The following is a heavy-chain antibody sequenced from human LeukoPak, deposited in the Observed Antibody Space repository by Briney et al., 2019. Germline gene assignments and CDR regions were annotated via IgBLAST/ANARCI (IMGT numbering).Heavy chain of an antibody. J-gene: IGHJ4*02. CDR1: GYTFPSYL. Sequence: GASVKVLCKTSGYTFPSYLIHWVRQAPGQGPEWMGRISPSSYYTKSAQKFRGRVTLTGDTSTSTVYLELSSLRSEDTAVYYCAREQGATYYFDYWGQGTLVTVSS. CDR3: AREQGATYYFDY. CDR2: ISPSSYYT. V-gene: IGHV1-46*01.